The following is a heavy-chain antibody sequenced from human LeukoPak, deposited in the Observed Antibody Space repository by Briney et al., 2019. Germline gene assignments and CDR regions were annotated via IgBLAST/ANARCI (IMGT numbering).Heavy chain of an antibody. CDR1: GFTFSSYS. CDR3: ARDQDGYNWNYFDY. Sequence: GGSLRLSCAASGFTFSSYSMNWVRQAPGKGLEWVSSISSSSSYIYYADSVKGRFTISRDNAKNSLYLQMNSLRAEDTALYYCARDQDGYNWNYFDYWGQGTLVTVSS. V-gene: IGHV3-21*04. CDR2: ISSSSSYI. J-gene: IGHJ4*02. D-gene: IGHD1-20*01.